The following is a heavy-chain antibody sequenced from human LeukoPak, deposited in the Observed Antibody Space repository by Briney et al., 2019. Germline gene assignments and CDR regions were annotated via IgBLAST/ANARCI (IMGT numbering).Heavy chain of an antibody. D-gene: IGHD3-16*01. V-gene: IGHV4-59*01. Sequence: PSETLSLTCTVSGDSPNNFHWSWIRQPPGKGLEWIGHIFHSGGSKYNPSLKGRATISTDMSKNVLSLELTSVTAADTAVYYCARLLPSAFYHGMDVWGQGTTVTVSS. CDR2: IFHSGGS. CDR1: GDSPNNFH. J-gene: IGHJ6*02. CDR3: ARLLPSAFYHGMDV.